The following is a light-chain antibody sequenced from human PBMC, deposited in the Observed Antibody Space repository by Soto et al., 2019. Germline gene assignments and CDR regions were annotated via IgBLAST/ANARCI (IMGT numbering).Light chain of an antibody. V-gene: IGKV1-9*01. CDR2: AAS. J-gene: IGKJ5*01. CDR3: QQLNSYPIT. CDR1: QGINTF. Sequence: IHLTQSPSSLSASLLYIVTITCXASQGINTFLAWYQQKAGKAPKLLIYAASTLQSGVPSRFSGSGSGTDFTLTISSLQSEDFATYYCQQLNSYPITFGQGTRLEIK.